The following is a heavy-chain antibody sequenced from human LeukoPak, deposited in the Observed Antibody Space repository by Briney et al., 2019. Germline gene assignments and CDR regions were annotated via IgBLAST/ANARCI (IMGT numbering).Heavy chain of an antibody. CDR2: IYYSGST. V-gene: IGHV4-39*07. D-gene: IGHD5-24*01. J-gene: IGHJ4*02. Sequence: SETLSLTCTVSGGSISSSSYYWGWIRQPPGKGLEWIGSIYYSGSTYYNPSLKSRVTISVDTSKNQFSLKLSSVTAADTAVYYCAREDLDSLRDGSHSYFDYWGQGTLVTVSS. CDR3: AREDLDSLRDGSHSYFDY. CDR1: GGSISSSSYY.